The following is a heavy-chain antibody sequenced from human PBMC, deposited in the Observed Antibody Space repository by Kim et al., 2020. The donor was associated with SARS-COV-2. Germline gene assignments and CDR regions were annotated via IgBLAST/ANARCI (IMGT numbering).Heavy chain of an antibody. V-gene: IGHV4-39*01. CDR2: IYYSGST. Sequence: SETLSLTCTVSGGSISSSSYYWGWIRQPPGKGLEWIGSIYYSGSTYYNPSLKSRVTISVDTSKNQFSLKLSSVTAADTAVYYCARYAIFGVVIILNYFDYWGQGTLVTVSS. CDR1: GGSISSSSYY. D-gene: IGHD3-3*01. J-gene: IGHJ4*02. CDR3: ARYAIFGVVIILNYFDY.